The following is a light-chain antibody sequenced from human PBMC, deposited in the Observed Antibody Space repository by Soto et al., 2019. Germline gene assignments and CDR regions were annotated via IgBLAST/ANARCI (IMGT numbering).Light chain of an antibody. CDR2: SDN. Sequence: QSVLTQPPSASGTPGQRVTISCSGSRSSIGTNTVTWYQQLPATAPKLLIYSDNQRPSGVPARFSGSKSGTSASLAISALQSDDEAAYYCAAWDVRFVVFGGGTQLTVL. J-gene: IGLJ3*02. CDR3: AAWDVRFVV. CDR1: RSSIGTNT. V-gene: IGLV1-44*01.